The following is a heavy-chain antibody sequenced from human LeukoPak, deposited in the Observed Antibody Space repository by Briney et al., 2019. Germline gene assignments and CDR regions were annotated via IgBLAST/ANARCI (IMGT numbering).Heavy chain of an antibody. Sequence: SETLSLTCTVSGGSISSYYWSWFRQPPGKGLEWIGYIFYSGSTNYNPSLKSRLTISVDTSKNQFSLKLSSVTAADTAVYYCARDPYCSGGSCWVRYAFDIWGQGTKVTVSS. CDR1: GGSISSYY. D-gene: IGHD2-15*01. V-gene: IGHV4-59*12. CDR2: IFYSGST. J-gene: IGHJ3*02. CDR3: ARDPYCSGGSCWVRYAFDI.